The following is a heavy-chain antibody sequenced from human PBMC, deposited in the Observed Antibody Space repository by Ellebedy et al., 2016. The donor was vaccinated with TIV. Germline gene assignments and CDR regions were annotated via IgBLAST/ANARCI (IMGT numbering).Heavy chain of an antibody. CDR1: GFTFSSYW. J-gene: IGHJ4*02. CDR2: INTDGSTT. D-gene: IGHD3-10*01. CDR3: ARAKAGTGSSDY. Sequence: GESLKISCAASGFTFSSYWMHWVRQGPGKGLVWVSRINTDGSTTNYADSVKGRFTISRDNAKNTLYRQMNSLRAEDTAVYYCARAKAGTGSSDYWGQGTLVTVSS. V-gene: IGHV3-74*01.